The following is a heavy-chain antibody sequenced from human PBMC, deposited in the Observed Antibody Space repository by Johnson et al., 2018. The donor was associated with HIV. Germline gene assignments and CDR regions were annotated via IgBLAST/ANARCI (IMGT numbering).Heavy chain of an antibody. D-gene: IGHD6-6*01. CDR2: IGGSAVST. CDR3: AKDQFSSPEGEAFDM. V-gene: IGHV3-23*04. Sequence: VQLVESGGGLVKPGGSLRLSCAASGSTFSKYAMNWVRQAPGKGLEWVSLIGGSAVSTYSADSVRVRVTISRDNSKNTLYLKKNSLRAADTALYYCAKDQFSSPEGEAFDMWGQGTMVTVSS. J-gene: IGHJ3*02. CDR1: GSTFSKYA.